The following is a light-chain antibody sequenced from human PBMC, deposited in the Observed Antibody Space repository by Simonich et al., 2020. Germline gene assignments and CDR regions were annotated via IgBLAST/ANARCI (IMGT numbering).Light chain of an antibody. J-gene: IGLJ2*01. Sequence: QSALTQPASVSGSPGQSITISCTGTNSDVGGYNYVSCYQQHPGKAPKLMLYDVSNRPSGVSNRFSGSKSGNTASLTISGLQAEDEADYYCSSYTSSSTVVFGGGTKLTVL. CDR1: NSDVGGYNY. CDR2: DVS. V-gene: IGLV2-14*03. CDR3: SSYTSSSTVV.